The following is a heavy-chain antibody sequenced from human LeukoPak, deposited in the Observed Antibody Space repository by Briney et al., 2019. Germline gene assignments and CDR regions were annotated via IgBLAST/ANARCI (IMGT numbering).Heavy chain of an antibody. CDR3: ARGYGSGSSYYYFDY. CDR2: ISSSSSYI. CDR1: GFTFSSYS. J-gene: IGHJ4*02. Sequence: PGGSLRLSCAASGFTFSSYSMNWVRQAPGKGLEWVSSISSSSSYIYYADSVKGRFTISRDSAKNSLYLQMNSLRAEDTAVYYCARGYGSGSSYYYFDYWGQGTLVTVSS. V-gene: IGHV3-21*01. D-gene: IGHD3-10*01.